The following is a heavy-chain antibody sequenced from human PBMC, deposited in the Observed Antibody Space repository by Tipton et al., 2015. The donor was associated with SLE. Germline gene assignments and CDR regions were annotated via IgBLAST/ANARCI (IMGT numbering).Heavy chain of an antibody. J-gene: IGHJ4*02. CDR3: ARGDAGRSDY. Sequence: TLSLTCTVSGGSISSHYWSWFRQPAGKGLEWIGSIYYSGSTYYNPSPKSRVTISVDTSKNQFSLKLSSVTAADTAVYYCARGDAGRSDYWGQGTLVTVSS. V-gene: IGHV4-4*07. CDR2: IYYSGST. CDR1: GGSISSHY. D-gene: IGHD3-10*01.